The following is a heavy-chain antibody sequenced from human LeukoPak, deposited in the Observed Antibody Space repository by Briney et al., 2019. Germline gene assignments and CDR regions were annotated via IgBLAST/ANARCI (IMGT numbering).Heavy chain of an antibody. D-gene: IGHD7-27*01. J-gene: IGHJ4*02. CDR1: GYTFSDYY. CDR3: ARGPNTGAFDA. V-gene: IGHV1-2*02. Sequence: ASVKVSCKASGYTFSDYYMHWWRQAPGQRLERLGWINPKSGDTNFAQNFQGRVTMTRDTSISTAYMELSSLTSDDRAVYYCARGPNTGAFDAWGQGTLVTVSS. CDR2: INPKSGDT.